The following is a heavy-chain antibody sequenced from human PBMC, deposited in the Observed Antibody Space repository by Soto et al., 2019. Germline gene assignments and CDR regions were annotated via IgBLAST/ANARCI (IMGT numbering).Heavy chain of an antibody. CDR1: GFTFSSYS. J-gene: IGHJ4*02. CDR3: ARDVNVCAWATPNH. CDR2: ISSSSSYI. V-gene: IGHV3-21*01. Sequence: PGGSLRLSCAASGFTFSSYSMNWVRQAPGKGLEWVSSISSSSSYIYYADSVKGRFTISRDNAKNSLYLQMNSLRAEDTAVYYCARDVNVCAWATPNHWGQGTLVTVSS. D-gene: IGHD2-8*01.